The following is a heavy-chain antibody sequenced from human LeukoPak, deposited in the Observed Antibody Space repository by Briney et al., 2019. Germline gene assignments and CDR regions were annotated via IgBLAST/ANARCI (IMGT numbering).Heavy chain of an antibody. CDR2: IWYDGSNK. D-gene: IGHD5-18*01. J-gene: IGHJ3*02. CDR3: ARVTIQLSARSAFDI. V-gene: IGHV3-33*01. CDR1: GFTFSSYG. Sequence: GRSLRLSCAASGFTFSSYGMQWVRQAPGKGLEWVAVIWYDGSNKYYADSVKGRFTISRDNSKNTLYLQMNSLRAEDTAVYYCARVTIQLSARSAFDIWGQGTMVTVSS.